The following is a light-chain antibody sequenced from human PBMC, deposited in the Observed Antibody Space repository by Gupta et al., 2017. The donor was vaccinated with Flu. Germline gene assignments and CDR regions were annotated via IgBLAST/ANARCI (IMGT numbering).Light chain of an antibody. CDR2: EVS. Sequence: QSALTQPASVSGSPGLSITSSCTGTSSDVGGYNYVSWYQQHPGKAPKLMIYEVSNRPSGVSDRFSGSKSGNTASLTISGLQAEDEADYYCSSDTSSSTLVVFGGGTKLTVL. J-gene: IGLJ2*01. CDR3: SSDTSSSTLVV. V-gene: IGLV2-14*01. CDR1: SSDVGGYNY.